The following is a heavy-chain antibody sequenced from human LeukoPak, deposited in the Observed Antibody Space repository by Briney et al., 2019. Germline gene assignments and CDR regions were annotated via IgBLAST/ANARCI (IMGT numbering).Heavy chain of an antibody. CDR2: IYHSAST. CDR3: ARDQGYLI. J-gene: IGHJ3*02. D-gene: IGHD1-26*01. Sequence: SSQTLSLTCTVSGGSISSGGYYWSWIRQPPGKGLEWIGYIYHSASTYYNPSLKSRVTISVDRSKNQFSLKLSSVTAADTAVYYCARDQGYLIWGQGTMVTVSS. V-gene: IGHV4-30-2*01. CDR1: GGSISSGGYY.